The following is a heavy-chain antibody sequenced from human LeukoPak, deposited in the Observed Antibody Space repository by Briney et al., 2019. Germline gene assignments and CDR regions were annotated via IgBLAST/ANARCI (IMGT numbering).Heavy chain of an antibody. J-gene: IGHJ6*03. CDR2: ISVDSGDT. CDR3: AGENLYFNHMDI. V-gene: IGHV1-18*01. D-gene: IGHD3-16*01. CDR1: VYTYTRYG. Sequence: ASVKVSCKASVYTYTRYGISWVRQAPGQGLEWMGWISVDSGDTDNSQKFQGRVTITTDTSTSTTYMELRSLRSDDTAVYYCAGENLYFNHMDIWGKGTTVTVSS.